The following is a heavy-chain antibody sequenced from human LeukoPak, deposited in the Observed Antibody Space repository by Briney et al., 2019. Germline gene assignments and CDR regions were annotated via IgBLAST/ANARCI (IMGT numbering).Heavy chain of an antibody. Sequence: PGRSLRLSCAASGFTFSSYAMHWVRQAPGKGLEGVAVISYDGSNKYYADSVKGRFTISRDNSKNTLYLQMNSLRAEDTAVYYCARDQAYYYDSSEAFDIWGQGTMVTVSS. D-gene: IGHD3-22*01. CDR1: GFTFSSYA. CDR2: ISYDGSNK. J-gene: IGHJ3*02. V-gene: IGHV3-30-3*01. CDR3: ARDQAYYYDSSEAFDI.